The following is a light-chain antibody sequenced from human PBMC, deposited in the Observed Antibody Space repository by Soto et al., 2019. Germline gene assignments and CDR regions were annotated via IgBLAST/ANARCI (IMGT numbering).Light chain of an antibody. J-gene: IGKJ5*01. Sequence: DIQMTHSPSSLSASVGDRVTISCRTSQRINSYLNWYQQKPGEAPTLLIYGASSLQSGVPSRFSGSGSGTDFTLAINSLQPEDFATYYCQQSSRTPTTFGQGTRLEIK. V-gene: IGKV1-39*01. CDR3: QQSSRTPTT. CDR2: GAS. CDR1: QRINSY.